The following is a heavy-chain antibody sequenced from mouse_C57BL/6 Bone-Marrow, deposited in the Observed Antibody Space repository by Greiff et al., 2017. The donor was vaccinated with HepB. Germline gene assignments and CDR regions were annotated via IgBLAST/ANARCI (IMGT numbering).Heavy chain of an antibody. V-gene: IGHV1-19*01. D-gene: IGHD1-1*01. CDR2: INPYNGGT. J-gene: IGHJ3*01. Sequence: VQLKESGPVLVKPGASVKMSCKASGYTFTDYYMNWVKQSHGKSLEWIGVINPYNGGTSYNQKFKGKATLTVDKSSSTAYMELNSLTSEDSAVYYCARDYGSRWFAYWGQGTLVTVSA. CDR1: GYTFTDYY. CDR3: ARDYGSRWFAY.